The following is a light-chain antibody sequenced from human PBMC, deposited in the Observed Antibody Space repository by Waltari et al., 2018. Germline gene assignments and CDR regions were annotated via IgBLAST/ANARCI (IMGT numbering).Light chain of an antibody. V-gene: IGKV3-20*01. CDR2: VAS. CDR3: QHHFRLPAT. CDR1: QSISRY. Sequence: IMLTQSPGTLSLSPGERATLSCRASQSISRYLAWYQQKPGQAPRRLIYVASTRATGIPDRFSGSGSGTDFSLTISGLEPEDSAVYYCQHHFRLPATFGQGTKVEIK. J-gene: IGKJ1*01.